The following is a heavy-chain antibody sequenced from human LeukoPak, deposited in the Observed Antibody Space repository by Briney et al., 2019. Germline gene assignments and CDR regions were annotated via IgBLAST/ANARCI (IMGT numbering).Heavy chain of an antibody. V-gene: IGHV3-23*01. D-gene: IGHD5-24*01. Sequence: GGSLRLSCAASGFTFSSYAMSWVRQAPGKGLEWLSGISGSGNGTYYADSVKGRFTISRDNSKNMVYLQMNSLTVEDAATYYCAKRTMSAFDSWGQGTLLIVSS. CDR1: GFTFSSYA. J-gene: IGHJ4*02. CDR3: AKRTMSAFDS. CDR2: ISGSGNGT.